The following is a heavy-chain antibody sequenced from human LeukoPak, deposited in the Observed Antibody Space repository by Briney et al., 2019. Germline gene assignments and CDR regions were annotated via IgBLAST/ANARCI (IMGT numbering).Heavy chain of an antibody. CDR1: GFTFDDYA. D-gene: IGHD3-10*01. CDR3: AKDTTMGW. J-gene: IGHJ4*02. Sequence: GRSLRLSCAASGFTFDDYAMHWVRQAPGKGLEWVSGISWNSGTIGYADFVKGRFTISRDNAKNSLYLQMNGLTAEDTALYYCAKDTTMGWWGQGTLVTVSS. V-gene: IGHV3-9*01. CDR2: ISWNSGTI.